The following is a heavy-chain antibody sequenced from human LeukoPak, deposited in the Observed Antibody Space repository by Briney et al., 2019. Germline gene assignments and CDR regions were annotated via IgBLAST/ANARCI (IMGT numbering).Heavy chain of an antibody. CDR3: AKDAEGYSYGLDYYDSSGYYYFDY. Sequence: PGGSLRLSCAASGFTFSSYGMHWVRQAPGKGLEWGAVISYDGSNKYYADSVKGRFTISRDNSKNTLYLQMNSLRAEDTAVYYCAKDAEGYSYGLDYYDSSGYYYFDYWGQGTLVTVSS. J-gene: IGHJ4*02. D-gene: IGHD3-22*01. V-gene: IGHV3-30*18. CDR1: GFTFSSYG. CDR2: ISYDGSNK.